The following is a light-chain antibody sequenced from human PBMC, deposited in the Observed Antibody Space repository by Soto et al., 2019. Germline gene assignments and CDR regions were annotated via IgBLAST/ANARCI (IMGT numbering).Light chain of an antibody. CDR1: QSVSISY. J-gene: IGKJ2*01. V-gene: IGKV3-15*01. Sequence: EIVLTQSPGTLALSPGERATLSCRASQSVSISYLAWYQQKPGQAPRLLIYGASTRATGIPVRFSGSGSGTEFTLTISSLQSEDFAVYYCHQYDDGPYTFGQGTKVDIK. CDR2: GAS. CDR3: HQYDDGPYT.